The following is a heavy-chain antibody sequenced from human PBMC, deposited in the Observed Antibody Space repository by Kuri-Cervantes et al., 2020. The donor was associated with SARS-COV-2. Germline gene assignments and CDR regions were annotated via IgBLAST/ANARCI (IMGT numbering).Heavy chain of an antibody. Sequence: GGSLRLSCAASGFTFSSYAMHWVRQAPGKGQEWVAVISYDGSNKYYADSVKGRFTISRDNSKNTLYLQMNSQRAEDTAVYYCARDRGFWSGYYNGALGYWGQGTLVTVSS. CDR1: GFTFSSYA. CDR3: ARDRGFWSGYYNGALGY. V-gene: IGHV3-30*01. D-gene: IGHD3-3*01. CDR2: ISYDGSNK. J-gene: IGHJ4*02.